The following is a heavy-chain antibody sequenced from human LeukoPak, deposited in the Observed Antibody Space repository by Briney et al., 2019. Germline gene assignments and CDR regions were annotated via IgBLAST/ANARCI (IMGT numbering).Heavy chain of an antibody. V-gene: IGHV4-59*08. CDR3: ARHPELYFFDY. CDR1: GASISSYY. D-gene: IGHD3-10*01. CDR2: ISYSGST. J-gene: IGHJ4*02. Sequence: SETLSLTCTVSGASISSYYWSWIRQPPGKGLEWIGYISYSGSTNYNPPLKSRVTISADTSKNQVSLTLSSVTAADTAVYYCARHPELYFFDYWGQGTLVTVSS.